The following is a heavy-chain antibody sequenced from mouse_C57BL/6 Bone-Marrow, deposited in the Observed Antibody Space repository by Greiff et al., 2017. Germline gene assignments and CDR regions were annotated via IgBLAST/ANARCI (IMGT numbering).Heavy chain of an antibody. CDR3: ARSGCNCYYAMDY. D-gene: IGHD2-1*01. Sequence: QVQLKQSGAELARPGDSVKLSCKASGYTFTSYGISWVKQRTGQGLEWIGEIYPRSGNTYYNEKLKGKATLTADKSSSTAYMELRSLTSEDSAVYFCARSGCNCYYAMDYWGQGTSVTVSS. J-gene: IGHJ4*01. V-gene: IGHV1-81*01. CDR2: IYPRSGNT. CDR1: GYTFTSYG.